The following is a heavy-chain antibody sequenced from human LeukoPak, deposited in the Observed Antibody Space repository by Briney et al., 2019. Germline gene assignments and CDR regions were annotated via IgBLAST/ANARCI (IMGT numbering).Heavy chain of an antibody. CDR1: GFTFRSYA. V-gene: IGHV3-23*01. Sequence: GGSLRLSCAASGFTFRSYAMSWVRQAPGKGLKGVSAISGSGGSIYYADSVKGRFTISRDNSKNTLYLQTNSLRAEDTAVYYCAKDPQITFGGVPWGQGTLVTVSS. D-gene: IGHD3-16*01. CDR2: ISGSGGSI. CDR3: AKDPQITFGGVP. J-gene: IGHJ5*02.